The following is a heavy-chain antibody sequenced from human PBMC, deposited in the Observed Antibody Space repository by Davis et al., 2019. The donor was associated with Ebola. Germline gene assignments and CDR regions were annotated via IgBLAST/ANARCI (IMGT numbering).Heavy chain of an antibody. Sequence: GESLKISCAASGFTFSSYGMHWVRQAPGKGLEWVSYISSSGSTIYYADSVKGRFTISRDNAKNSLYLQMNSLRAEDTAVYYCARDESGLQTYYYGMDVWGQGTTVTVSS. D-gene: IGHD4-11*01. CDR1: GFTFSSYG. V-gene: IGHV3-48*04. CDR2: ISSSGSTI. CDR3: ARDESGLQTYYYGMDV. J-gene: IGHJ6*02.